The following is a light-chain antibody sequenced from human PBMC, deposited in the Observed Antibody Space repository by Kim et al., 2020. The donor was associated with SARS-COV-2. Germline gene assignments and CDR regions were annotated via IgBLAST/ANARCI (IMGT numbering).Light chain of an antibody. J-gene: IGLJ3*02. CDR2: EDD. V-gene: IGLV6-57*04. CDR3: HSYDDSGWV. CDR1: SGSIASNY. Sequence: NFMLTQPHSVSESPGKTVTISCTRTSGSIASNYVQWFQQRPGSAPTTVIYEDDERPSGVPYRFSGSIDSSSNSASLTISGLKTEDEADYFCHSYDDSGWVFGGGTQLTVL.